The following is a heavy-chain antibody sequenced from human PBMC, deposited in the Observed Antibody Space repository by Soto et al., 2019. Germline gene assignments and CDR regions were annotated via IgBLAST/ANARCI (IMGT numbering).Heavy chain of an antibody. D-gene: IGHD5-12*01. CDR3: AKDYSGPADY. CDR2: ISYDGSN. J-gene: IGHJ4*02. Sequence: GGSLSLSCAASGFPFSSYVMHWVRQAPGKGLEWVAVISYDGSNYYADSVKGRFTISRDNSKNTLYLQMNSLRAEDTAIYYCAKDYSGPADYWGQGTLVTVSS. V-gene: IGHV3-30*18. CDR1: GFPFSSYV.